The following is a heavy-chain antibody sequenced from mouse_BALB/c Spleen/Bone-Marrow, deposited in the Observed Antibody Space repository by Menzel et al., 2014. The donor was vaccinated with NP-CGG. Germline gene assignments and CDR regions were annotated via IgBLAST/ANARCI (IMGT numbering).Heavy chain of an antibody. Sequence: EVQLQQSGPELVKPGASVKISCKASGYSFTDYYMHWVKQSHVKSLEWIGRSNPYNGDTNYNQNFKDKASLTVDKSSSTAYMELHSLTSEDSAVYYCTRGGFWGQGTTLTVSS. V-gene: IGHV1-34*02. D-gene: IGHD3-1*01. CDR2: SNPYNGDT. J-gene: IGHJ2*01. CDR3: TRGGF. CDR1: GYSFTDYY.